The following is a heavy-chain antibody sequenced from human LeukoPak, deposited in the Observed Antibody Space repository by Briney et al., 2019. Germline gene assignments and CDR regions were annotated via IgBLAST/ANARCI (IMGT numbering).Heavy chain of an antibody. J-gene: IGHJ3*02. CDR3: ARATAFFDI. CDR2: IYYSGST. Sequence: SETLSLTCTVAGGSISTYYWSWIRQPPGKGLEWIGYIYYSGSTNYNPSLKSRVTISVDTSKNQFSLKLTSVTAADTAVYYCARATAFFDIWGQGTMVTVSS. V-gene: IGHV4-59*01. CDR1: GGSISTYY.